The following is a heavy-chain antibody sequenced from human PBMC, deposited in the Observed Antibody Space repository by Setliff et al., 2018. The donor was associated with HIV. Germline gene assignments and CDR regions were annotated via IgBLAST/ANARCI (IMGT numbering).Heavy chain of an antibody. CDR2: IYYSGST. J-gene: IGHJ4*02. Sequence: SETLSLTCTVSGGSISSGGYYWSWIRQHPGKGLEWIGYIYYSGSTYYNPSLKSRVTILVDTSKNQFSLKLSSVTAADTAVYYCARVPPLKAFGGVISLYYFDYWGQGTLVTVSS. V-gene: IGHV4-31*03. CDR3: ARVPPLKAFGGVISLYYFDY. D-gene: IGHD3-16*02. CDR1: GGSISSGGYY.